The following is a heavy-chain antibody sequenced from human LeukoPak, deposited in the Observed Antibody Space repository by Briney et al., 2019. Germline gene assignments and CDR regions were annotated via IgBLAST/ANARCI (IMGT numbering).Heavy chain of an antibody. CDR3: ARYYGSYNSFDP. D-gene: IGHD3-10*01. CDR2: IYYSGST. V-gene: IGHV4-59*01. J-gene: IGHJ5*02. Sequence: SETLSLTCTVSGGSISSYYWSWIRQPPGKGLEWIGYIYYSGSTNYNPSLKSRVTISVDTSKNQFSLKLASVTAADTAVYYCARYYGSYNSFDPWGRGTLVTVSS. CDR1: GGSISSYY.